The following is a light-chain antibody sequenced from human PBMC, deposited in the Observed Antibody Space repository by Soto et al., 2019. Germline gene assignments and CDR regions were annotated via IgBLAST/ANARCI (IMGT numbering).Light chain of an antibody. V-gene: IGKV1-5*01. CDR3: QGYYSVPIT. J-gene: IGKJ5*01. CDR1: QSVNKW. Sequence: DIQMTQSPSSLSASVGDRVTITCRASQSVNKWLAWFQQKPGKVPKLLIFDASTLQTGVPSRFGGGGSGTDFTLTISSLQPEDVATYYCQGYYSVPITFGQGTRLEIK. CDR2: DAS.